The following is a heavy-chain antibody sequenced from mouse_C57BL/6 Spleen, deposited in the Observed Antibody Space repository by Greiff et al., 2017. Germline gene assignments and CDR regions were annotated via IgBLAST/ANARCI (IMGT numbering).Heavy chain of an antibody. CDR3: ARSRAYYGSSPWYFDV. Sequence: QVRLQQSGAELMKPGASVKLSCKATGYTFTGYWIEWVKQRPGHGLEWIGEILPGSGSTNYNEKFKGKATFTADTSSNTAYMQLSSLTTEDSAIYYCARSRAYYGSSPWYFDVWGTGTTVTVSS. V-gene: IGHV1-9*01. J-gene: IGHJ1*03. CDR2: ILPGSGST. D-gene: IGHD1-1*01. CDR1: GYTFTGYW.